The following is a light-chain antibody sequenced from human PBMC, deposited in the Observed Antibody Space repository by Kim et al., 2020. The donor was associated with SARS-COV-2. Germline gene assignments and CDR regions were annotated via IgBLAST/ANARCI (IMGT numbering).Light chain of an antibody. CDR1: SSDVGGYNY. V-gene: IGLV2-8*01. CDR3: SSYAGSNNPV. CDR2: EVS. J-gene: IGLJ3*02. Sequence: QSALTQPPSASGSPGQSVTISCPGTSSDVGGYNYVSWYQQHPGKAPKLMIYEVSKRPSGVPDRFSGSKSGNTASLTVSGLQAEDEADYYCSSYAGSNNPVFGGGTQLTVL.